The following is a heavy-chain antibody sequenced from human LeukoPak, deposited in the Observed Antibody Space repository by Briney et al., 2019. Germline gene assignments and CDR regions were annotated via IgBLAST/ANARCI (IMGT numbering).Heavy chain of an antibody. J-gene: IGHJ4*02. Sequence: SETLSLTCTVSGGSISSYYWSWIRQPPGKGLEWIGYIYYSGSTNYNPSLKSRVTMSVDTSKNQFSLKLSSVTVADTAVYYCARYIPARPGFDYWGQGTLVTVSS. D-gene: IGHD6-6*01. CDR2: IYYSGST. CDR1: GGSISSYY. CDR3: ARYIPARPGFDY. V-gene: IGHV4-59*12.